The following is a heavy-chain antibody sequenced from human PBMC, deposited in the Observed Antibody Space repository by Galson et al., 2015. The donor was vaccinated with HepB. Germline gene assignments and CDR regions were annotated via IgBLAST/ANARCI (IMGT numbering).Heavy chain of an antibody. CDR3: ARDPIVVVPAAIQDNWFDP. V-gene: IGHV3-30-3*01. CDR1: GFTFSSYA. Sequence: SLRLSCAASGFTFSSYAMHWVRQAPGKGLEWVAVISYDGSNKYYADSVKGRFTISRDNSKNTLYLQMNSLRAEDTAVYYCARDPIVVVPAAIQDNWFDPWGQGTLVTVSS. J-gene: IGHJ5*02. D-gene: IGHD2-2*01. CDR2: ISYDGSNK.